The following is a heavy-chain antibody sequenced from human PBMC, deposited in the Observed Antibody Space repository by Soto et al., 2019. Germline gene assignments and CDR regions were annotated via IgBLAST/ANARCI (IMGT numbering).Heavy chain of an antibody. J-gene: IGHJ3*02. Sequence: EVQLLESGGGLVQPGGSLRLSCAASGFTFSSYAMSWVRQAPGKGLEWVSAISGSGGSTYYADSVKGRFTISRDNSKNTLYLQVNSLRAEDTPVYYCAKGGRLTIFGAVTSFDIWGQGTMVTVSS. V-gene: IGHV3-23*01. D-gene: IGHD3-3*01. CDR3: AKGGRLTIFGAVTSFDI. CDR2: ISGSGGST. CDR1: GFTFSSYA.